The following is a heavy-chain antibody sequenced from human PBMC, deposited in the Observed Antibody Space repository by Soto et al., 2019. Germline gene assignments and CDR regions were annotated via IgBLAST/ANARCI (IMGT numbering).Heavy chain of an antibody. Sequence: QVQLVESGVGVVQPGRSLRLSSAASGFTFSSYGMHWVREAPGKGLEWVAVISYDGSNKYYADSVKGRFTISRDNSKKTLYLQMNSLRAEDTAVYYCAKGDEYSSGWYMRFDYYYYYGMDVWGQGTTVTVSS. J-gene: IGHJ6*02. V-gene: IGHV3-30*18. CDR3: AKGDEYSSGWYMRFDYYYYYGMDV. CDR1: GFTFSSYG. D-gene: IGHD6-19*01. CDR2: ISYDGSNK.